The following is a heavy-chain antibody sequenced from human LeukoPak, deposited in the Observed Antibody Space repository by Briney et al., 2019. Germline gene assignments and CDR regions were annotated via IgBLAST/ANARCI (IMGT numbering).Heavy chain of an antibody. CDR2: ISGDGGTT. CDR3: AGGIYDSSGYYYGLDV. CDR1: GFPFSNYA. J-gene: IGHJ6*02. Sequence: GGSLRLSCVASGFPFSNYAMSWVRQAPGKGLECVSVISGDGGTTYYADFMKGRFTISRDNSKNTFYLQMNSLRAEDTAVYYCAGGIYDSSGYYYGLDVWGQGTTVTVSS. V-gene: IGHV3-23*01. D-gene: IGHD3-22*01.